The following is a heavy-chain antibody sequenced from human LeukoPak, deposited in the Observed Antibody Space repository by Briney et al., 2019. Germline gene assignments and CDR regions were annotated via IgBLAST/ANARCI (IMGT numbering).Heavy chain of an antibody. CDR2: IYYSGST. J-gene: IGHJ4*02. Sequence: SETLSLTCTVSGGSISSYYWSWIRQPPGKGLEWIGYIYYSGSTDYNPSLKSRVTISVDTSKNQFSLKLSSVTAADTAVYYCARHLIGEIDYWGQGTLVTVSS. V-gene: IGHV4-59*08. CDR1: GGSISSYY. D-gene: IGHD4-17*01. CDR3: ARHLIGEIDY.